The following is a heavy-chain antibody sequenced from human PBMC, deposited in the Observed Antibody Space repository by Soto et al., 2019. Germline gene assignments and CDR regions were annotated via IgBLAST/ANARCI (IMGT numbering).Heavy chain of an antibody. CDR2: ISAYNGNT. D-gene: IGHD6-13*01. J-gene: IGHJ6*03. Sequence: ASVMVSCKASGYTFTSYGISWVRQPPGQALEWMGWISAYNGNTNYAQKLQGRVTMTTDTSTSTAYMELRSLRSDDTAVYYCARDGGSSWYVNYSYYYMDVWGKGTTVTVSS. CDR1: GYTFTSYG. V-gene: IGHV1-18*01. CDR3: ARDGGSSWYVNYSYYYMDV.